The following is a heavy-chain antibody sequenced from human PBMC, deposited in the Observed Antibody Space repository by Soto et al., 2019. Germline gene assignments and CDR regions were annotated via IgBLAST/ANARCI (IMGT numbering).Heavy chain of an antibody. V-gene: IGHV4-59*01. CDR2: IYYSGRT. J-gene: IGHJ4*02. Sequence: QVQLQESGPGLVKPSETLSLTCTVSGGSLSNYYWSWIRQPPGKGLEWIGYIYYSGRTNYNPSLKSRLTMSVDTSKNQVSLKLNSVTAADTAVYYCARNDHGGNPFYANWGQGTLVSFSS. CDR3: ARNDHGGNPFYAN. D-gene: IGHD4-17*01. CDR1: GGSLSNYY.